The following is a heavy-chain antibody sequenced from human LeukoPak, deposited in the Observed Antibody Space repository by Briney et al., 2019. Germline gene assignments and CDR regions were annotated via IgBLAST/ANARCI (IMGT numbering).Heavy chain of an antibody. Sequence: GESLKISCKGSGYSFTSYWIGWVRQMPGKGLERMGIIYPGDSDTRYSPSFQGQVTISADKSINTAYLQWSSLKASDTAMYYCARLSSGWPVGMDVWGQGTTVTVSS. CDR1: GYSFTSYW. CDR2: IYPGDSDT. J-gene: IGHJ6*02. D-gene: IGHD6-19*01. CDR3: ARLSSGWPVGMDV. V-gene: IGHV5-51*01.